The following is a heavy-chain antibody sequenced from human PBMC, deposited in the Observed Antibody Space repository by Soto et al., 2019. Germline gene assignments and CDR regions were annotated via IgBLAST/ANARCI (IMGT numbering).Heavy chain of an antibody. CDR2: IRSKAYGGTT. D-gene: IGHD5-18*01. CDR3: TSRVDTAMVPDY. J-gene: IGHJ4*02. Sequence: EVQLVESGGGLVQPGRSLRLSCTASGFTFGDYAMSWVRQAPGKGLEWVGFIRSKAYGGTTEYAASVKGRFTISRDDSKSIAYLQMNSLKTEDTAVYYCTSRVDTAMVPDYWGQGTLVTVSS. CDR1: GFTFGDYA. V-gene: IGHV3-49*04.